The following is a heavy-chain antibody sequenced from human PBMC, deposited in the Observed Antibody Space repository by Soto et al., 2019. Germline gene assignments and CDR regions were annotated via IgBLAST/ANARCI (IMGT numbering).Heavy chain of an antibody. D-gene: IGHD6-19*01. CDR2: IYPGDSDT. CDR3: ARSLADTGYSSGWYFYY. Sequence: GESLKISCKGSGYSFTSYWIGWVRQMPGKGLEWMGIIYPGDSDTRYSPSFQGQVTISADKSISTAYLQWSSLKASDTAMYYCARSLADTGYSSGWYFYYWGQGTLVTVSS. V-gene: IGHV5-51*01. CDR1: GYSFTSYW. J-gene: IGHJ4*02.